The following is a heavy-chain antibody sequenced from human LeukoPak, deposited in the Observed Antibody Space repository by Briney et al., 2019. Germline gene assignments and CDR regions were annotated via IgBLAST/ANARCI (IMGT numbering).Heavy chain of an antibody. CDR2: IYYSGST. CDR3: ARHTKVGSRFDP. J-gene: IGHJ5*02. V-gene: IGHV4-39*01. CDR1: GGSITSDRSY. Sequence: SETLSLTCTVSGGSITSDRSYWGWIRQPPGKGLEWIGTIYYSGSTYYNPSLKSRVTISVDTSKNQFSLKLTSVTAADTAVFYCARHTKVGSRFDPWGQGTLVTVSS. D-gene: IGHD1-26*01.